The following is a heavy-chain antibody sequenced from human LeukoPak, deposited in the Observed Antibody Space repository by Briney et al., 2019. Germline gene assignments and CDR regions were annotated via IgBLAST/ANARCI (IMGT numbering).Heavy chain of an antibody. J-gene: IGHJ4*02. CDR3: ARHPQWALPRFDY. Sequence: SETLSLTSTVSGGSISSYYWSWIRQPPGKGLEWIGYNYYSGSTNYNPSLKSRVTISVDTSKNQFSLKLSSVTAADTAVYYCARHPQWALPRFDYWGQGTLVTVSS. CDR1: GGSISSYY. D-gene: IGHD1-26*01. CDR2: NYYSGST. V-gene: IGHV4-59*08.